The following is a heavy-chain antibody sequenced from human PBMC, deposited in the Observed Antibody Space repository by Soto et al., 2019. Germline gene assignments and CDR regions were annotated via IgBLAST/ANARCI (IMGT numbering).Heavy chain of an antibody. D-gene: IGHD2-21*02. J-gene: IGHJ4*02. CDR1: GYTFTSYA. CDR2: INAGNGNT. CDR3: ARAWVVVTAPDY. V-gene: IGHV1-3*05. Sequence: QVQLVQSGAEEKKPGASVKVSCKASGYTFTSYAMHWVRQAPGQRLEWMGWINAGNGNTKYSQKFQGRVTITRDTAASTAYRERSSLRSDDTAVYYCARAWVVVTAPDYWGQGTVVTVSS.